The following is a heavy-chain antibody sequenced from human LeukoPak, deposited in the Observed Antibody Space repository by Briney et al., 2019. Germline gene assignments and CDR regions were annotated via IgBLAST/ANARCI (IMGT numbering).Heavy chain of an antibody. Sequence: GGSLRLSCAASGFTVSNNYMSWVRQAPGKGLEWVSVIYSGGSTYYADSVKGRFTISRDNSKNTLYLQMNSLRAEDTAVYYCARGLLAAPYYDSSGYYYFDYWGQGTLVTVSS. J-gene: IGHJ4*02. D-gene: IGHD3-22*01. V-gene: IGHV3-53*01. CDR3: ARGLLAAPYYDSSGYYYFDY. CDR1: GFTVSNNY. CDR2: IYSGGST.